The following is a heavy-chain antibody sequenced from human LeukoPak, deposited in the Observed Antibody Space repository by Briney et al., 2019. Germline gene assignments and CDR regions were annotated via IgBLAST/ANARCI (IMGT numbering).Heavy chain of an antibody. D-gene: IGHD3-3*01. CDR3: ARDQYDFWSGYSYYYYYMDV. Sequence: VASVKVSCKASGCTFTSYGISWVRQAPGQGLEWMGWISAYNGNTNYAQKLQGRVTMTTDTSTSTAYMELRSLRSDDTAVYYCARDQYDFWSGYSYYYYYMDVWGKGTTVTVSS. CDR1: GCTFTSYG. J-gene: IGHJ6*03. V-gene: IGHV1-18*01. CDR2: ISAYNGNT.